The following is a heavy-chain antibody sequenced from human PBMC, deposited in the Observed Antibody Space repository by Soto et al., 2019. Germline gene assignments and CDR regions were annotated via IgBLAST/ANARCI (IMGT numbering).Heavy chain of an antibody. CDR1: GYTFTSYD. Sequence: ASVKVSCKASGYTFTSYDINWVRQATGQGLEWMGWMNPNSGNTGYAQKFQGRVTMTRNTSISTAYMELSSLRSEDTAVYYCARGDDLWEVTTFDYWGQGTLVTVSS. CDR2: MNPNSGNT. V-gene: IGHV1-8*01. D-gene: IGHD4-17*01. CDR3: ARGDDLWEVTTFDY. J-gene: IGHJ4*02.